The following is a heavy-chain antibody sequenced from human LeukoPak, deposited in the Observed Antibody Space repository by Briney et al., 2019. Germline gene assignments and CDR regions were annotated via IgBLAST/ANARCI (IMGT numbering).Heavy chain of an antibody. D-gene: IGHD6-13*01. J-gene: IGHJ4*02. CDR1: GYTLTELS. CDR2: FDPEDGET. Sequence: ASVKVSCKVSGYTLTELSMHWVRQAPGKGLEWMGGFDPEDGETIYAQKFQGRVTMTEDTSTDTAYMELSSLRSEDTAVYYCARAGGYSSPLGYWGQGTLVTVSS. V-gene: IGHV1-24*01. CDR3: ARAGGYSSPLGY.